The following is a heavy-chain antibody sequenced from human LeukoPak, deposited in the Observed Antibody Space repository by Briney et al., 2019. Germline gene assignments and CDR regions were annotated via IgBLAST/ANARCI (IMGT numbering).Heavy chain of an antibody. CDR2: IYYSGST. Sequence: SETLSLTCTVSGGSISSYDWSWIRQPPGKGLEWIWYIYYSGSTNYNPSLKSRVTIPVDTSKNQFSLKLSSVTAADTAVYYCARDSGIGLDYWGQGTLVTVSS. CDR3: ARDSGIGLDY. D-gene: IGHD2-21*01. CDR1: GGSISSYD. J-gene: IGHJ4*02. V-gene: IGHV4-59*01.